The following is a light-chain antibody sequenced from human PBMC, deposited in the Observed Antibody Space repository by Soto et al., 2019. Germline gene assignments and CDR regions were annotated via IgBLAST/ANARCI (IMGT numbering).Light chain of an antibody. Sequence: EIVLTQSPATLSLSPGERATLSCRASQSVSSYLAWYQQKPGQAPRLLIYGASTRATGIPARFSGSGSGTDFTLTISRLEPEDFAMYYCHQYGSSPPVTFGQGTRLEIK. CDR3: HQYGSSPPVT. CDR1: QSVSSY. J-gene: IGKJ5*01. CDR2: GAS. V-gene: IGKV3-20*01.